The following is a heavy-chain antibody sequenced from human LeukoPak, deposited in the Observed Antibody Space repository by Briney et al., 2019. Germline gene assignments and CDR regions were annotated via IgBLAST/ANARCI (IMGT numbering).Heavy chain of an antibody. J-gene: IGHJ4*02. V-gene: IGHV1-69*05. Sequence: ASVKVSCXASGGTFSSYAISWVRLAPGQGLEWMGGIIPIFGTANYAQKFQGRVTITTDESTSTAYMELSSLRSEDTAVYYCAISQGTYYYDSSGPITTYRSLDYWGQGTLVTVSS. CDR1: GGTFSSYA. D-gene: IGHD3-22*01. CDR3: AISQGTYYYDSSGPITTYRSLDY. CDR2: IIPIFGTA.